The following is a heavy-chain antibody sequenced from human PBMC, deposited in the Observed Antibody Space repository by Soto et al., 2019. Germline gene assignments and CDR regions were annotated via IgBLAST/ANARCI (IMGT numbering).Heavy chain of an antibody. J-gene: IGHJ4*02. D-gene: IGHD6-19*01. V-gene: IGHV3-30*18. CDR1: GFSFSDYG. CDR3: GKDLMGEQWLGVMHY. Sequence: QVQLEESGGNVVQPGRSLRLSCAASGFSFSDYGMHWVRQAPGKGLESVALLSYDGDKEYYADSVKGRFTNSRDNSKNPVFLQMNSLRPEDTAVYYCGKDLMGEQWLGVMHYWGQGTLVTVSS. CDR2: LSYDGDKE.